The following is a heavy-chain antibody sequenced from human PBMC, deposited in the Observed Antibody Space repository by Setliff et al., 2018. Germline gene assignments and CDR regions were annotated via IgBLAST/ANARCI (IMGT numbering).Heavy chain of an antibody. J-gene: IGHJ4*02. D-gene: IGHD3-3*01. CDR3: ARSWRAGALNHFDY. CDR2: INPSGGLT. V-gene: IGHV1-46*01. Sequence: ASVKVSCKASGYTLGKYYMHWVRQAPGQGLEWMGIINPSGGLTKYAQKFQGRVTMTTDTSTTTAYMELKSLRSDDTAVYYCARSWRAGALNHFDYWGQGSRVTVSS. CDR1: GYTLGKYY.